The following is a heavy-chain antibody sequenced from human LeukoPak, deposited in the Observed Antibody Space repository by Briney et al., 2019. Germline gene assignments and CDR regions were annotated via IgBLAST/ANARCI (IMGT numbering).Heavy chain of an antibody. CDR2: IYYSGST. Sequence: SETLSLTCTVSGGSISSGGYYWSWIRQHPGKGLEWIGYIYYSGSTYYNPSLKSRVTISVDTSKNQFSLKLSSVTAADTAVYYCAREPTGDRGGFYDFWGQGALVTVSS. CDR3: AREPTGDRGGFYDF. V-gene: IGHV4-31*03. D-gene: IGHD3/OR15-3a*01. CDR1: GGSISSGGYY. J-gene: IGHJ4*02.